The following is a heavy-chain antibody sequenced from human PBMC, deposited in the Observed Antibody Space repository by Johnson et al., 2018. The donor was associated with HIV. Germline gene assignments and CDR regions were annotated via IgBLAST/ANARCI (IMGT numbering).Heavy chain of an antibody. CDR2: ISYDGSTK. CDR3: ARGGGCGGDCYSGYDAFDI. D-gene: IGHD2-21*01. Sequence: VQLVESGGGVVQPGRSLRLSCAASGFTFSSYAMHWVRQAPGKGLEWVAVISYDGSTKSDAESVTGRFTISSDNSKNTLYLQMNSLRAEDTAVYYCARGGGCGGDCYSGYDAFDIWGQGTMVTVSS. J-gene: IGHJ3*02. V-gene: IGHV3-30*04. CDR1: GFTFSSYA.